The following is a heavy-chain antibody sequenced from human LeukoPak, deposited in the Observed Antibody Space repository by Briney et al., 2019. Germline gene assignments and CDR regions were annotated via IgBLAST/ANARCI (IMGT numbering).Heavy chain of an antibody. CDR1: GFTFGDYA. V-gene: IGHV3-49*04. CDR2: IRSKAYGGTT. D-gene: IGHD3-10*01. J-gene: IGHJ6*03. Sequence: GGSLRLSCTASGFTFGDYAMSWVRQAPGKGLEWVGFIRSKAYGGTTEYAASVKGRFTISRDDSKSIAYLQMNSLKTEDTAVYYCTRALGYYGSYYYMDVWGKGTTVTISS. CDR3: TRALGYYGSYYYMDV.